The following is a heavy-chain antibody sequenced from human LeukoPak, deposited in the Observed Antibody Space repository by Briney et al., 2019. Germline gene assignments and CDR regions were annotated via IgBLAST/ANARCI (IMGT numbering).Heavy chain of an antibody. V-gene: IGHV4-39*01. CDR3: ARLRGGEFDP. CDR1: GGSISSSSYY. CDR2: IYYSGST. Sequence: SETLSLTCTVSGGSISSSSYYWSWIRQPPGKGLEWIGSIYYSGSTYYNPSLKSRVTISVDTSKNQFSLKLSSVTAADTAVYYCARLRGGEFDPWGQGTLVTVSS. D-gene: IGHD3-16*01. J-gene: IGHJ5*02.